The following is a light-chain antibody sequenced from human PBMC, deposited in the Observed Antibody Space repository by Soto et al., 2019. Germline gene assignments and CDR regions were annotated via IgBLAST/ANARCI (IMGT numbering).Light chain of an antibody. V-gene: IGKV3-15*01. Sequence: MTQSPSSLSASIGDRVTITCRASQGISNYLAWYQQKPGQAPRLLIYGASTRATGVPARFSGSGSGTEFTLTIRRLQSEDFAVYHCQQYNSWPLTFGQGTKVEI. CDR2: GAS. CDR3: QQYNSWPLT. J-gene: IGKJ1*01. CDR1: QGISNY.